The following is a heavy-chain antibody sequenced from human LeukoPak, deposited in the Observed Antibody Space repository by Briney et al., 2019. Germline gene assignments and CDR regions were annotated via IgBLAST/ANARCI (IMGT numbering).Heavy chain of an antibody. CDR2: IRYDGSNK. Sequence: PGGSLRLSCAASGFTFSSYGMHWVRQAPSKGLEWVAFIRYDGSNKYYADSVKGRFTISRDNSKNTLYLQMNSLRAEDTAVYYCAKDHARGRGYSYGPWFDPWGQGTLVTVSS. CDR3: AKDHARGRGYSYGPWFDP. J-gene: IGHJ5*02. CDR1: GFTFSSYG. D-gene: IGHD5-18*01. V-gene: IGHV3-30*02.